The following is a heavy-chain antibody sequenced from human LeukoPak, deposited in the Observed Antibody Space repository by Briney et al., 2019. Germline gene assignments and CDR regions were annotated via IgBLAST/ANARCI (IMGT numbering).Heavy chain of an antibody. CDR3: AREPCSGGSCYGFDY. CDR2: IYYSGST. CDR1: GGSVSSGSYY. J-gene: IGHJ4*02. Sequence: PSETLSLTCTVSGGSVSSGSYYWSWIRQPPGKGLEWIGYIYYSGSTNYNPSLKSRVTISVDTSKNQFSLKLSSVTAADAAVYYCAREPCSGGSCYGFDYWGQGTLVTVSS. V-gene: IGHV4-61*01. D-gene: IGHD2-15*01.